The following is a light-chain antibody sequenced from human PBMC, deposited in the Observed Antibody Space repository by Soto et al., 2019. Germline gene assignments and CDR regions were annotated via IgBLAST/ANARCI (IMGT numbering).Light chain of an antibody. CDR1: QTVSTN. CDR2: GAS. J-gene: IGKJ2*01. Sequence: EIVMTQSQVTLSSSPGERATLSCRASQTVSTNLAWYQQRPGQAPRLLIYGASTRVTGIPPRFSGSGSGTDFTLTISCLQFEDFAGYVCRQYTNWPQTFGQGTKLEIK. CDR3: RQYTNWPQT. V-gene: IGKV3-15*01.